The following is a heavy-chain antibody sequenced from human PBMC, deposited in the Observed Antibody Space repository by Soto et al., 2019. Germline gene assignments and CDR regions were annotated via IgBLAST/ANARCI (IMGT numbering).Heavy chain of an antibody. V-gene: IGHV1-18*01. Sequence: ASVKVSCXASGYTFTRYGISWVRQAPGQGLEWMGWISGYNGDTNYAQKFQDRVSMTIDTSTGTAYMELRSLTSDDTAIYYCAKNGQPPYYYYGLDVWGQGTKVTVS. CDR2: ISGYNGDT. J-gene: IGHJ6*02. CDR3: AKNGQPPYYYYGLDV. CDR1: GYTFTRYG. D-gene: IGHD2-8*01.